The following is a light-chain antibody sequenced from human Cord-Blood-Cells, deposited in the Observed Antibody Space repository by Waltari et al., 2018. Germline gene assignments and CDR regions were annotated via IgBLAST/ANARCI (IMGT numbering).Light chain of an antibody. Sequence: IVLTHSPATLSFSPGARATLSCKASQRVSCYLAWYQQKPGQAPRLLIYDASNRATGIPARFSGSGSGTDFTLTISSLEPEDFAVYYCQQRSNWPPWTFGQGTKVEIK. J-gene: IGKJ1*01. CDR2: DAS. V-gene: IGKV3-11*01. CDR1: QRVSCY. CDR3: QQRSNWPPWT.